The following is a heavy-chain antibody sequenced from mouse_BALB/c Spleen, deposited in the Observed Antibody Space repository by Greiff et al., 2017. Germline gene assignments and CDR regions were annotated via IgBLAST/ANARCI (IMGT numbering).Heavy chain of an antibody. CDR1: GYTFTSYW. Sequence: LVESGAELAKPGASVKMSCKASGYTFTSYWMHWVKQRPGQGLEWIGYINPSTGYTEYNQKFKDKATLTADKSSSTAYMQLSSLTSEDSAVYYCARSGETADFDYWGQGTTLTVSS. CDR3: ARSGETADFDY. CDR2: INPSTGYT. J-gene: IGHJ2*01. V-gene: IGHV1-7*01. D-gene: IGHD1-3*01.